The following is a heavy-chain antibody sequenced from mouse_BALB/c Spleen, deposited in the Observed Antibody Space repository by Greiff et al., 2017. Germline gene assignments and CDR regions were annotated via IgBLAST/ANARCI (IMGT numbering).Heavy chain of an antibody. CDR3: ARTYGNYWFAY. V-gene: IGHV5-6-5*01. CDR1: GFTFSSYA. J-gene: IGHJ3*01. CDR2: ISSGGST. D-gene: IGHD2-1*01. Sequence: EVQLVESGGGLVKPGGSLKLSCAASGFTFSSYAMSWVRQTPEKRLEWVASISSGGSTYYPDSVKGRFTISRDNARNILYLQMSSLRSEDTAMYYCARTYGNYWFAYWGQGTLVTVSA.